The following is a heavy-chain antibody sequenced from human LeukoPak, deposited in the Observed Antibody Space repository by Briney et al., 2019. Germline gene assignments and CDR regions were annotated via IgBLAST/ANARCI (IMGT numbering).Heavy chain of an antibody. CDR3: ARDVDSSGRNLFWFDP. CDR1: GFTFSSYW. V-gene: IGHV3-7*01. Sequence: GGSLRLSCAASGFTFSSYWMSWVRQAPGKGLEWVANIKQDGSEKYYVDSVKGRFTISRDNAKNSLYLQMNSLRAEETPVYYCARDVDSSGRNLFWFDPWGQGTLVTVSS. J-gene: IGHJ5*02. D-gene: IGHD6-19*01. CDR2: IKQDGSEK.